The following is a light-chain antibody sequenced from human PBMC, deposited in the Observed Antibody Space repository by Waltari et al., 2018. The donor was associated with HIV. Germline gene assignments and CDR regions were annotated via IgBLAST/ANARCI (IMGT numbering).Light chain of an antibody. J-gene: IGLJ3*02. CDR1: SSDVGGYNY. V-gene: IGLV2-11*01. CDR3: CSYAGGYTWV. CDR2: EVT. Sequence: QSALTQPRSVSGSPGQSVTISCTGTSSDVGGYNYVSWYKQHPGKAPKLVIYEVTKRPPGVPDRFSGSKSGNTASLTSSGLQAEGEADYFCCSYAGGYTWVFGGGTKLTVL.